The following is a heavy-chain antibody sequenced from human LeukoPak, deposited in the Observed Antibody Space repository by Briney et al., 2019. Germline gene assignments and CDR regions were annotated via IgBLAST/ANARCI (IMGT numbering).Heavy chain of an antibody. Sequence: ASVKVSCKTSGYTFTGYYMHWVRQAPGQGLEWMGWINPNSGDTNYAQKFQGRVTMTRDTSINTAYMELSRLRSDDTAVYYCARGNGYYWYFDLWGRGTLVTVSS. J-gene: IGHJ2*01. CDR3: ARGNGYYWYFDL. D-gene: IGHD1-1*01. CDR1: GYTFTGYY. CDR2: INPNSGDT. V-gene: IGHV1-2*02.